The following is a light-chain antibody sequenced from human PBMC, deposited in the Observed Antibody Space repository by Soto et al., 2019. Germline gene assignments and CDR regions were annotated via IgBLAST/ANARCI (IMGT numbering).Light chain of an antibody. J-gene: IGKJ1*01. Sequence: EIVMTQSPATLSVSPVERATLSCMASQSVSSNLAWYQQKPGQAPRLLIYAASTRATGIPARFSGSGSGTEFTLTISRLEPEDFAVYYCQQYGSSPQTFGQGTKVDIK. V-gene: IGKV3-15*01. CDR2: AAS. CDR3: QQYGSSPQT. CDR1: QSVSSN.